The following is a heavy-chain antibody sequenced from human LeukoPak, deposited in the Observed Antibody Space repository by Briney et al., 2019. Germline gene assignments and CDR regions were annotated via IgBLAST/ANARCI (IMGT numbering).Heavy chain of an antibody. CDR2: ISPTGSTT. J-gene: IGHJ4*02. Sequence: GGSLRLSCTASGFSFSGHWMHWARQLPGKGLVWVSRISPTGSTTSYADSVKGRFTVSRDNAKNSLYLQMNSLKAEDTAVYYCAKDNGGGGFDYWGQGTLVTVSS. CDR3: AKDNGGGGFDY. CDR1: GFSFSGHW. V-gene: IGHV3-74*01. D-gene: IGHD3-16*01.